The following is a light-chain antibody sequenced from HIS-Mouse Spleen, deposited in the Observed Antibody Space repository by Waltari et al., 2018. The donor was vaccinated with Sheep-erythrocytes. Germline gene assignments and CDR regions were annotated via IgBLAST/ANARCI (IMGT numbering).Light chain of an antibody. CDR2: DVS. Sequence: QSALTQPRSVSGSPGQSVTISCTGTSSDVGGYNYVSWYQQHPGKAPKLMIYDVSKRTSGFPDRFSGSKSGNPASLTISGLQAEDGADYYCCSYAGSYTYVVFGGGTKLTVL. CDR3: CSYAGSYTYVV. J-gene: IGLJ2*01. V-gene: IGLV2-11*01. CDR1: SSDVGGYNY.